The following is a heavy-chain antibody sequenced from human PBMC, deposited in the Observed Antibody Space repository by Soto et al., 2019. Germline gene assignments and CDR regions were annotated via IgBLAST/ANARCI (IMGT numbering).Heavy chain of an antibody. CDR2: IYYSGRN. V-gene: IGHV4-61*01. Sequence: QVQLQESGPGLVKPSETLFLTCTVSGGSVSSGSYSWSWIRQPPGKGLEWMGYIYYSGRNNYNPTLKSRVTQSVDTSKNQFSLTLGSVTAADTAVYYCARERSEAVVTLWRGAYNWFDPWGQGTLVTVSS. CDR1: GGSVSSGSYS. J-gene: IGHJ5*02. D-gene: IGHD3-22*01. CDR3: ARERSEAVVTLWRGAYNWFDP.